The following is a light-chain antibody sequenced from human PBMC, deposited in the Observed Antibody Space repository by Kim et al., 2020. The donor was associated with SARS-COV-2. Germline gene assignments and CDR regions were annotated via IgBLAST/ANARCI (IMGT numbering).Light chain of an antibody. V-gene: IGKV1-5*03. Sequence: SASVGDRVTITCRASQSISSWLAWYQQKPGKAPKLLIYKASSLESGVPSRFSSSGSGTEFTLTISSLQPDDFATYYCQQYNSYWTFGQGTKVEIK. CDR1: QSISSW. CDR2: KAS. J-gene: IGKJ1*01. CDR3: QQYNSYWT.